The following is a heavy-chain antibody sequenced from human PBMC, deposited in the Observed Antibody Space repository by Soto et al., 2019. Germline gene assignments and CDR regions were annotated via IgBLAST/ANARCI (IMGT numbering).Heavy chain of an antibody. J-gene: IGHJ1*01. CDR2: LHSGGRT. CDR3: ARSSRTYYEIVTGYGFAEYFQP. V-gene: IGHV3-66*01. Sequence: GGALRHPWGGSGVTVSGCSNNLGRLAPGKGLEWVSLLHSGGRTYYADSVKGRFTLSRDNSENMVYLQMNRLRADDTAVYFCARSSRTYYEIVTGYGFAEYFQPWGQGTLVTVSS. D-gene: IGHD3-9*01. CDR1: GVTVSGCS.